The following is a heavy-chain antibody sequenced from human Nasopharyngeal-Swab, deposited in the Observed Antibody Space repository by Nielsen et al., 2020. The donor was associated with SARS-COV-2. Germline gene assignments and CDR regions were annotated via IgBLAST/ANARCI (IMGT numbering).Heavy chain of an antibody. CDR2: ISGSGGST. CDR1: GFTFSSYA. Sequence: GESLKISCAASGFTFSSYAMSWVRQAPGKGLAWVSAISGSGGSTYYADSVKGRFTISRDNSKNPLYLQMNSLRAEDTAVYYCAKGTVLEWLLLDYWGQGTLVTGSS. V-gene: IGHV3-23*01. D-gene: IGHD3-3*01. CDR3: AKGTVLEWLLLDY. J-gene: IGHJ4*02.